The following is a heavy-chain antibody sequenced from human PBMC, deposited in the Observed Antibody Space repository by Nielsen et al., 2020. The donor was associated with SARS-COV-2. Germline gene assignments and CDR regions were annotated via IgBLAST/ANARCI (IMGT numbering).Heavy chain of an antibody. D-gene: IGHD6-19*01. CDR3: AKDPGGSSG. Sequence: GESLKISCTASGFTFGDYAMSWFRQAPGKGLEWVGFIRSKAYGGTTEYAASVKGRFTISRDDSKSIAYLQMNSLKTEDTAVYYCAKDPGGSSGWGQGTLVTVSS. V-gene: IGHV3-49*03. CDR1: GFTFGDYA. CDR2: IRSKAYGGTT. J-gene: IGHJ4*02.